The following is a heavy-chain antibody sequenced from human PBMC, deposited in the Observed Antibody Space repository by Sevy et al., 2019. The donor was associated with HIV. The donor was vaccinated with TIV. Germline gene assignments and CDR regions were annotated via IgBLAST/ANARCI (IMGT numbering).Heavy chain of an antibody. D-gene: IGHD6-13*01. CDR1: GFTFSSYA. CDR2: ISYDGSNK. V-gene: IGHV3-30*04. CDR3: ARDRIAAAGTSDAFDI. J-gene: IGHJ3*02. Sequence: GSLRLSCAASGFTFSSYAMHWVRQAPGKGLEWVAVISYDGSNKYYADSVKGRFTISRDNSKNTLYLQMNSLRAEDTAVYYCARDRIAAAGTSDAFDIWGQGTMVTVSS.